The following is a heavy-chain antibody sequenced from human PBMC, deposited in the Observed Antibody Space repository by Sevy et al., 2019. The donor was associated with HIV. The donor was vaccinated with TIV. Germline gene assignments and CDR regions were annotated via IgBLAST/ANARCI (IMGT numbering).Heavy chain of an antibody. CDR1: GFTFSSYA. D-gene: IGHD6-13*01. V-gene: IGHV3-23*01. Sequence: GGSLRLSCAASGFTFSSYAMSWVRQAPGKGLEWVSAISGSGGSTYYADSVKGRFTISRDNSKNTLYLQMNSLRAEDTAVYYCAKFPSFFIAAAGNNWFDPWGQGTLVTVSS. CDR2: ISGSGGST. CDR3: AKFPSFFIAAAGNNWFDP. J-gene: IGHJ5*02.